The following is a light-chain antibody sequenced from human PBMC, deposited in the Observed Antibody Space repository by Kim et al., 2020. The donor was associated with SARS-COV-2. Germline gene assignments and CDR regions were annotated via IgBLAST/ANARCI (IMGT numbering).Light chain of an antibody. CDR1: SLSSSY. J-gene: IGLJ2*01. CDR2: GKN. V-gene: IGLV3-19*01. Sequence: ALGQTVRITCQGDSLSSSYASGNQQKPGQAPVLVIYGKNNRPSGIPDRFSGSRSGNTDSLTITGAQAEDEADYYCNSRDSSGNHLVFGGGTQLTVL. CDR3: NSRDSSGNHLV.